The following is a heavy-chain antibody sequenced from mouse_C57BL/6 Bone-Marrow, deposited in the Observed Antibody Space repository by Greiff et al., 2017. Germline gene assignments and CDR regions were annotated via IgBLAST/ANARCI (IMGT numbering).Heavy chain of an antibody. CDR3: ARSLTTVVASRGAY. Sequence: QVQLQQSGAELVRPGTSVKLSCKASGYTFTSYWMHWVKQRPGQGLEWIGVIDPSDSYTNYNQKFKGKATLTVDTSSSTAYMQLSSLTSEDSAVYYCARSLTTVVASRGAYWGQGTLVTVSA. CDR2: IDPSDSYT. D-gene: IGHD1-1*01. CDR1: GYTFTSYW. V-gene: IGHV1-59*01. J-gene: IGHJ3*01.